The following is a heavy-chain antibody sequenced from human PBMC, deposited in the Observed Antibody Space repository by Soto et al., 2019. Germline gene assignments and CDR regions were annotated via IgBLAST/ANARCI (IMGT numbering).Heavy chain of an antibody. CDR1: GFTFSSYG. Sequence: QVQLVESGGGVVQPGRSLRLSCEASGFTFSSYGMHWLRQAPGKGLEWVAVIWYDGSNKYHADSVKGRFTISRDNSKNTLYLQMNSLRVEDTAVYYCARDLGGYCTSTSCYGGWFDSWGQGTLVTVSS. CDR2: IWYDGSNK. V-gene: IGHV3-33*01. D-gene: IGHD2-2*01. CDR3: ARDLGGYCTSTSCYGGWFDS. J-gene: IGHJ5*01.